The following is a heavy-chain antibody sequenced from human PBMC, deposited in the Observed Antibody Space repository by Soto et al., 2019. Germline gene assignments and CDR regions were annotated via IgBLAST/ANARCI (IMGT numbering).Heavy chain of an antibody. D-gene: IGHD3-3*01. J-gene: IGHJ4*02. CDR3: EHRLGGYGVVTHFNY. CDR1: GFSFRTSGVG. CDR2: IYWDDDR. Sequence: SGPTLVNPTQTLTLTCTFSGFSFRTSGVGVGWIRQPPGKALEWLALIYWDDDRRYSPSLKDRVTITKDTSKSQVVLTMTNVDTSDTGTYYCEHRLGGYGVVTHFNYWGQGIPVTVSS. V-gene: IGHV2-5*02.